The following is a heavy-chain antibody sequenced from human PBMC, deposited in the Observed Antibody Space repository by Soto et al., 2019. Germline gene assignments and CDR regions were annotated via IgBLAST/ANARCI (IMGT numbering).Heavy chain of an antibody. V-gene: IGHV3-30*18. CDR1: GFNFDNYG. D-gene: IGHD1-26*01. CDR3: AKGRVGRTFSTPRRF. Sequence: PGGSLRLPCQASGFNFDNYGMHWVRQAPGKGLEWVAVITYDGSIKYYADSVKGRFTISRANSKNTLSLHLNTLKPQAPADYPLAKGRVGRTFSTPRRFWGRGTLVTSPQ. CDR2: ITYDGSIK. J-gene: IGHJ4*02.